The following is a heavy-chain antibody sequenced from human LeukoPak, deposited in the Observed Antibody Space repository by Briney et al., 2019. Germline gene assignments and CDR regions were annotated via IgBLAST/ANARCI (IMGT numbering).Heavy chain of an antibody. J-gene: IGHJ4*02. CDR1: GGTSSSYA. CDR3: ARRAGAYSHPYDY. CDR2: IIPIFGTA. V-gene: IGHV1-69*06. Sequence: ASVKVSCKASGGTSSSYAISWVRQAPGQGLEWMGGIIPIFGTANYAQKFQGRVTITADKSTSTAYMELSSLRAEDTAVYYCARRAGAYSHPYDYWGQGTLVTVSS. D-gene: IGHD4/OR15-4a*01.